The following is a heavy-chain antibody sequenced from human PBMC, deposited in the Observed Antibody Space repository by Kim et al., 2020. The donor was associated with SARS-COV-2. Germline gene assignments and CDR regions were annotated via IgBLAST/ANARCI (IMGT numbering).Heavy chain of an antibody. Sequence: ASVKVSCKVSGYTLTELSMHWVRQAPGKGLEWMGGFDPEDGETIYAQKFQGRVTMTEDTSTDTAYMELSSLRSEDTAVYYCATVVDYYDSSGPWAAFDIWGQGTMVTVSS. V-gene: IGHV1-24*01. CDR2: FDPEDGET. D-gene: IGHD3-22*01. CDR1: GYTLTELS. J-gene: IGHJ3*02. CDR3: ATVVDYYDSSGPWAAFDI.